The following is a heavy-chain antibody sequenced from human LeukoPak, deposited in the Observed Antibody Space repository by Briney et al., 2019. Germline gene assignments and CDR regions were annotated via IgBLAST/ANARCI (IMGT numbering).Heavy chain of an antibody. CDR3: ARERTPVAEGPLIWFDP. CDR2: INPDSGVT. Sequence: ASVKVSCEPSGYTFTAYYMHSVRHAPGQGLEWVGWINPDSGVTKYAQKFQSGVTMTRDTSLSTAYMELDSLRSDDTAIYYCARERTPVAEGPLIWFDPWGQGTLVTVSS. J-gene: IGHJ5*02. D-gene: IGHD6-19*01. CDR1: GYTFTAYY. V-gene: IGHV1-2*02.